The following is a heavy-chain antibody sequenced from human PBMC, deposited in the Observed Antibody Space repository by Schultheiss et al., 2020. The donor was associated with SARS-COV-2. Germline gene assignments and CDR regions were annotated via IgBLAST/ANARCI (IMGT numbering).Heavy chain of an antibody. CDR2: ISSGGGTT. D-gene: IGHD1-7*01. V-gene: IGHV3-48*02. Sequence: GGSLRLSCAASGFTFSSYAMNWVRQAPGKGLEWLSFISSGGGTTHYADSVKGRFTISRDNVKKSLYLQMNSLRDDDTAVYYCARGGDNWNYAGFDYWGQGTLVTVSS. J-gene: IGHJ4*02. CDR3: ARGGDNWNYAGFDY. CDR1: GFTFSSYA.